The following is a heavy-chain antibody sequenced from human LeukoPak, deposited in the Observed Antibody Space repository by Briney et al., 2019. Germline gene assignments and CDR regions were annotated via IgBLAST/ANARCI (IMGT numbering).Heavy chain of an antibody. D-gene: IGHD1-14*01. CDR3: ARGVEPLAANTLAY. V-gene: IGHV3-53*01. CDR2: LYSDGNS. Sequence: GGSLRLSCAASGFTVITNDMTWVRQAPGKGLEWVSVLYSDGNSKYADSVQGRFTISRDNSKNTLYLEMNSLSPDDTAVYYCARGVEPLAANTLAYWGQGTLVTVSS. CDR1: GFTVITND. J-gene: IGHJ4*02.